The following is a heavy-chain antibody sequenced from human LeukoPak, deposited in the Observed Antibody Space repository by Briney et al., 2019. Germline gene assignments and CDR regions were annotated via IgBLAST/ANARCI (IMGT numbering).Heavy chain of an antibody. Sequence: PGGSLRLSCAAPGFTFSDYYMSWIRRAPGKGLEWVSKISTSSTYTKYADSVEGRFTVSRDNAKSSLYLQVNSLGAEDTAVYYCARLREGTDHDYWGQGTLVTVSS. CDR2: ISTSSTYT. CDR3: ARLREGTDHDY. J-gene: IGHJ4*02. D-gene: IGHD1-14*01. CDR1: GFTFSDYY. V-gene: IGHV3-11*06.